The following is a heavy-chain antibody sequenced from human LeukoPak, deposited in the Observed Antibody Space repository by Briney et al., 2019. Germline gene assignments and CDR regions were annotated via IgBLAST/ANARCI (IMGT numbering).Heavy chain of an antibody. Sequence: SETLSLTCTVSGGSMRSYYWGWIRQSPGKGLEWIGYIYYTGSTNYNPSLKSRVTISVDTSKNQFSLKLSSVTAADTAVYYCARQCPRRSSSCYGYWGQGTLVTVSS. CDR3: ARQCPRRSSSCYGY. D-gene: IGHD6-13*01. V-gene: IGHV4-59*08. CDR2: IYYTGST. J-gene: IGHJ4*02. CDR1: GGSMRSYY.